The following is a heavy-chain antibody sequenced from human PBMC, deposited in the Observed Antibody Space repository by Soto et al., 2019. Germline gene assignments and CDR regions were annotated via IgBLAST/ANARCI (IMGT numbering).Heavy chain of an antibody. CDR2: IIPIFGTA. D-gene: IGHD2-2*01. CDR3: AYLRGYHEEHYFDY. Sequence: ASVKVSCKASGGTFSSYAISWVRQAPGQGLEWMGGIIPIFGTANYAQKFQGRVTITADESTSTAYMELSSLRSEDTAVYYCAYLRGYHEEHYFDYWGQGTLVTVSS. V-gene: IGHV1-69*13. J-gene: IGHJ4*02. CDR1: GGTFSSYA.